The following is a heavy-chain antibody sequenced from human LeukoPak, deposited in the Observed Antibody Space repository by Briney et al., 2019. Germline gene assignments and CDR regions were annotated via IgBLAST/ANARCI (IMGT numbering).Heavy chain of an antibody. Sequence: SVKVSCKASGGTFSSYAISWVRQAPGQGLEWMGGIIPIFGTANYAQKFQGRVTITADESTSTTYMELSSLRSEDTAVYYCARAGIAAAGTLDYWGQGTLVTASS. D-gene: IGHD6-13*01. J-gene: IGHJ4*02. CDR3: ARAGIAAAGTLDY. CDR2: IIPIFGTA. CDR1: GGTFSSYA. V-gene: IGHV1-69*13.